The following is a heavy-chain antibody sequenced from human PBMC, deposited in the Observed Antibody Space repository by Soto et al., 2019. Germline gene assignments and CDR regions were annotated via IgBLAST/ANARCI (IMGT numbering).Heavy chain of an antibody. D-gene: IGHD3-16*01. CDR2: INPNTGGT. CDR3: ARDPSGGGAQYYCDY. J-gene: IGHJ4*02. V-gene: IGHV1-2*02. CDR1: GYTFTDYY. Sequence: QVQLVQSGAEVKKPGASVKVSCKASGYTFTDYYMHWVRQAPGQGLEWLGGINPNTGGTNYAQKFQGRVTMTRDTSISTAYLELSRLTSDDTAVYYCARDPSGGGAQYYCDYWGQGTLVTASS.